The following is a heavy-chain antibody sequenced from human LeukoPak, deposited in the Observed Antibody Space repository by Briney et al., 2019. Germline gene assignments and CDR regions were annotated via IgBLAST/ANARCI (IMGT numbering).Heavy chain of an antibody. Sequence: PGESLKISCKGSGYSFTSYWIGWVCQMPGKGLEWMGIIYPGDSDTRYSPSFQGQVTISADKSISTAYLQWSSLKASDTAMYYCARPRGYCSGGSCHHWFDPWGQGTLVTVSS. J-gene: IGHJ5*02. V-gene: IGHV5-51*01. CDR3: ARPRGYCSGGSCHHWFDP. CDR2: IYPGDSDT. CDR1: GYSFTSYW. D-gene: IGHD2-15*01.